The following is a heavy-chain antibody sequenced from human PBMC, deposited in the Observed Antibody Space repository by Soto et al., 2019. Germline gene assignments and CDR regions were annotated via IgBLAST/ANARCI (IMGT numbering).Heavy chain of an antibody. D-gene: IGHD3-22*01. V-gene: IGHV1-2*04. Sequence: GASVKVSCQASGYTFTGYYMHWVRQAPRQGLGWMGWINPNSGGTNYAQKFQGWVTMTRDTSISTAYMELGRLRSDDTAVYYCATDRGHYYDSSGYYPTHAFDIWGQGTMVTVSS. CDR2: INPNSGGT. CDR3: ATDRGHYYDSSGYYPTHAFDI. CDR1: GYTFTGYY. J-gene: IGHJ3*02.